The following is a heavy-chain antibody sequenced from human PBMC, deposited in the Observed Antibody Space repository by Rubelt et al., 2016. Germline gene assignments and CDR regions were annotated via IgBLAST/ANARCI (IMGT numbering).Heavy chain of an antibody. Sequence: GGSLRLSCAASGLTFSIYAMNWVRQAPGKGLEWVSVVSGSGGITYYADSVKGRFTISRDNSKNTLYLQMNSLRAEDTAVYFCAKDSRYSGSYWDFDYWGQGTLVTVSS. CDR2: VSGSGGIT. CDR1: GLTFSIYA. D-gene: IGHD1-26*01. CDR3: AKDSRYSGSYWDFDY. J-gene: IGHJ4*02. V-gene: IGHV3-23*01.